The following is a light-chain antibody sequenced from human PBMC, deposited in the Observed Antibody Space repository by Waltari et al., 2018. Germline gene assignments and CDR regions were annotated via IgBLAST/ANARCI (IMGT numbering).Light chain of an antibody. CDR2: GVS. V-gene: IGLV2-8*01. Sequence: QSALTQPPSASGSPGQSGTISCTETSSDVGGYNYVSWYQQHPGKAPKLMIYGVSKRPSGVPDRFSGAKSGNTASLTVSGLQAEDEADYYCSSYAGSNKLIFGGGTKLTVL. J-gene: IGLJ2*01. CDR3: SSYAGSNKLI. CDR1: SSDVGGYNY.